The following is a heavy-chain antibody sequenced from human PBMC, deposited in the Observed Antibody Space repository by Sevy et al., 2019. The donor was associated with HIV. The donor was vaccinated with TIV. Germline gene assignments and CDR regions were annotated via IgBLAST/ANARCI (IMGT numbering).Heavy chain of an antibody. CDR1: GYTLTRLA. J-gene: IGHJ4*02. Sequence: APVKVSCKVSGYTLTRLAMHWVRQAPGKGLEWMGSFDPEDNERIYAQKWQGRFSMTEDTSTDTAYMELSNLRSEDTAVYYCATTKDYYENSGDPFDYWGQGTLVTVSS. CDR2: FDPEDNER. V-gene: IGHV1-24*01. D-gene: IGHD3-22*01. CDR3: ATTKDYYENSGDPFDY.